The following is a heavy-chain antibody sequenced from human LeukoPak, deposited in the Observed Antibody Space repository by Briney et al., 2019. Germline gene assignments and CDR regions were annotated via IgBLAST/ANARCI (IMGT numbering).Heavy chain of an antibody. V-gene: IGHV3-30*18. Sequence: PGGSLRLSCAASGFTFSTYGMHWVRQAPGKGLEWVAVISYDGSNKYYADSVKGRFTISIDNSKNTLYLQVSSLRPEDTAVYYCAKVETGPTRGYYFDYWGQGTLVTVSS. CDR2: ISYDGSNK. D-gene: IGHD3-9*01. CDR3: AKVETGPTRGYYFDY. J-gene: IGHJ4*02. CDR1: GFTFSTYG.